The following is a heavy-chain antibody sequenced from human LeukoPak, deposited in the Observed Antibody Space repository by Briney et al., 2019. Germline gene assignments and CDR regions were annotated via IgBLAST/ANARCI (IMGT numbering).Heavy chain of an antibody. CDR1: GYTFTGYY. CDR3: VREFSGGYFDY. CDR2: INPNSGGT. D-gene: IGHD3-16*01. V-gene: IGHV1-2*02. J-gene: IGHJ4*02. Sequence: ASVKVSCKASGYTFTGYYMHWVRQAPGQGLEWMGWINPNSGGTNYAQKFQGRVTMTRDTSISTAYMELSSLRSEDTAVYYCVREFSGGYFDYWGQGTLVTVSS.